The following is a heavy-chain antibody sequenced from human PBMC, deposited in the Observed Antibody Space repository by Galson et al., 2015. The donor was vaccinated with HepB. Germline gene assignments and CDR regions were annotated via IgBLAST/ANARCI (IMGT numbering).Heavy chain of an antibody. CDR3: ARNGAGIAAAGTTYYFDY. D-gene: IGHD6-13*01. V-gene: IGHV1-18*01. CDR1: GYTFTSYG. CDR2: IGAYNGNT. J-gene: IGHJ4*02. Sequence: SVKVSCKASGYTFTSYGISWVRQAPGQGLEWMGWIGAYNGNTNYAQKLQGRVTMTTDTSTSTAYMELRSLRSDDTAVYYCARNGAGIAAAGTTYYFDYWGQGTLVTVSS.